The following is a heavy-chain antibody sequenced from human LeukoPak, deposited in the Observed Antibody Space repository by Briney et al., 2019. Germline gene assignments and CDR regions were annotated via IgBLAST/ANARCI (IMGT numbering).Heavy chain of an antibody. Sequence: MXXXXXXXGQGLEWMGWINPNSGGTNYAQKFQGRVTMTRDTSISTAYMELSRLRSDDTAVYYCARDGVVPAAGHWGQGTLVTVSS. CDR2: INPNSGGT. D-gene: IGHD2-2*01. V-gene: IGHV1-2*02. CDR3: ARDGVVPAAGH. J-gene: IGHJ4*02.